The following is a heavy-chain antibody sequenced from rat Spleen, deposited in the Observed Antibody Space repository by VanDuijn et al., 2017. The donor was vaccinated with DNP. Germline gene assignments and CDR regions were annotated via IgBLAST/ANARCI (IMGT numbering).Heavy chain of an antibody. V-gene: IGHV5-22*01. CDR1: GFTFSDYY. CDR3: ARHGRRVFDY. Sequence: EVRLVESGGGLVQPGRSLKLSCAASGFTFSDYYMAWVRQAPTKGLELVAYISYFGDNTYSGDSVKGRFMISRDNAKSTLYLQMNSLRSEDMATYYCARHGRRVFDYWGQGVMVTVSS. J-gene: IGHJ2*01. D-gene: IGHD1-11*01. CDR2: ISYFGDNT.